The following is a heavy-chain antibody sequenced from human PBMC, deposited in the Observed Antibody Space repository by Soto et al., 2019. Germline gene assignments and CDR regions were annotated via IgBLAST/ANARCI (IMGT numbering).Heavy chain of an antibody. V-gene: IGHV1-18*01. CDR2: ISAYNGNT. Sequence: QVQLVQSGTEVKKPGASVKVSCKASGYTFTSYVISWVRQAPGQGLEWMGWISAYNGNTNYAQKLQGRLTMTTDTPTSTTYRELRSLRSAEPAVYYCARQTFQWFGELFCQGGGFDPWGQGTLVTVSS. J-gene: IGHJ5*02. D-gene: IGHD3-10*01. CDR1: GYTFTSYV. CDR3: ARQTFQWFGELFCQGGGFDP.